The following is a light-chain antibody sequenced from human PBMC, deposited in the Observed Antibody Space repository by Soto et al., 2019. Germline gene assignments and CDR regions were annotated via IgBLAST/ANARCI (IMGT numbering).Light chain of an antibody. Sequence: QSVLTQPASVSGSPGQSITISCTGTSSDVGGYNSVSWYQQHPGKAPKLIIYDVSDRPSGVSNRFSGSKSANTASLTISGLQAEDEAEYYCSSYTSSGTYVVFGGGTKLTVL. CDR1: SSDVGGYNS. CDR2: DVS. CDR3: SSYTSSGTYVV. V-gene: IGLV2-14*01. J-gene: IGLJ2*01.